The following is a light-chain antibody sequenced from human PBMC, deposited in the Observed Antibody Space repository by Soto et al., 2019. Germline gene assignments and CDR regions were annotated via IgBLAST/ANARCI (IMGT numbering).Light chain of an antibody. V-gene: IGKV1-33*01. J-gene: IGKJ3*01. Sequence: DIQMTQSPSSLSASIGDRVTITCQASQDIKKYLSWYQQKPGRAPKLLIYGASNLETGVPSRFSRSGYGTDFSFTISRLQPEDIATYYCQHYDNLPPFTFGPGTKVAIK. CDR2: GAS. CDR1: QDIKKY. CDR3: QHYDNLPPFT.